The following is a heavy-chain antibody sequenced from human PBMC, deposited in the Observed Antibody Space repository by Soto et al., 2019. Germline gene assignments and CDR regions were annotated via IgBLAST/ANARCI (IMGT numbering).Heavy chain of an antibody. D-gene: IGHD1-1*01. V-gene: IGHV4-31*03. CDR3: ARDSPVHWLDR. Sequence: SEPLSLTCTVSGGSISSGGYYWSWIRQHPGKGLEWIGYIYYSGSTYYNPSLKSRVTISVDTSKNQFSLKLSSVTAADTAVYYCARDSPVHWLDRWGQGTPVTVSS. CDR2: IYYSGST. J-gene: IGHJ5*02. CDR1: GGSISSGGYY.